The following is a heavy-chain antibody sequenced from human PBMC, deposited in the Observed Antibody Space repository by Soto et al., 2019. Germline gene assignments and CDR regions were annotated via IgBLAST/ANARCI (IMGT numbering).Heavy chain of an antibody. Sequence: EVQLVQSGAEVKKPGESLKISCKAFGYTFTNYWIGWVRQVPGEGLEWMGFIFPSDSVTRYSPSFQGQVTISVDKSGDTTYLQWGSLKASDTAMYYCVRGMDRNSAGFWGLGTMVTVSS. CDR2: IFPSDSVT. CDR1: GYTFTNYW. CDR3: VRGMDRNSAGF. V-gene: IGHV5-51*03. J-gene: IGHJ4*02. D-gene: IGHD2-2*03.